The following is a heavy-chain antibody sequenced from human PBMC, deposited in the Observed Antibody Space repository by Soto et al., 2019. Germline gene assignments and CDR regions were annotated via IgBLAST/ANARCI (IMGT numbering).Heavy chain of an antibody. CDR3: ALSGRSGSGRPYYYGMDV. Sequence: EVQLLESGGGLEQPGGSLRLSCAVSGLTFSYFAMSWVRQAPGKGLEWVSAISGSGGITYYADSVKGRFTISRDNSKNTLFLQINSLRAEDTAVYYCALSGRSGSGRPYYYGMDVWGQGTTVTVSS. J-gene: IGHJ6*02. V-gene: IGHV3-23*01. CDR1: GLTFSYFA. D-gene: IGHD3-10*01. CDR2: ISGSGGIT.